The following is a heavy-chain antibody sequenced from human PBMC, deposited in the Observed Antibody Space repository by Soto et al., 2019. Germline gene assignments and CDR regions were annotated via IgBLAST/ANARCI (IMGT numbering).Heavy chain of an antibody. CDR1: GYSFTSYW. CDR2: IYPGNSDT. V-gene: IGHV5-51*01. J-gene: IGHJ4*02. Sequence: GESLKISCKASGYSFTSYWIGWVRQMPGKGLEWMGIIYPGNSDTTYSPSFQGQVTISADKSSSSAYLQWSSLKASDSAMYYCARLRIQSGNFRSFDYWGQGTLVTVSS. D-gene: IGHD1-1*01. CDR3: ARLRIQSGNFRSFDY.